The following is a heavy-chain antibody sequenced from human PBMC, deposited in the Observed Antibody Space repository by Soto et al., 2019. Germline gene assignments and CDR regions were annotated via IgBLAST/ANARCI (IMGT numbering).Heavy chain of an antibody. CDR1: GFTFSSYW. J-gene: IGHJ4*02. V-gene: IGHV3-74*01. Sequence: EVQLVESGAGLVQPGGSLRLSCAASGFTFSSYWMHWVRQAPGKGLVWVSRIRSDGSSTSYADSVKGRFTISRDNAKNTLYLQMNSMRAEDTAVYYCAREDFAAACGFWGQGTLVTVSS. CDR3: AREDFAAACGF. CDR2: IRSDGSST. D-gene: IGHD6-13*01.